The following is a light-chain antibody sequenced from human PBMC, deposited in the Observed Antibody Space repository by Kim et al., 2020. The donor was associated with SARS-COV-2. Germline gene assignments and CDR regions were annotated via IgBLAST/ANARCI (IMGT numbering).Light chain of an antibody. Sequence: AYGGDRVTITCRASQGISNYLAWYQQKPGKVPQLLIYAASTLQSGVPSRFSGSGSGTYFTLIISSLQPEDVATYYCLKYNSAPWTFGQGTKVDIK. J-gene: IGKJ1*01. CDR1: QGISNY. V-gene: IGKV1-27*01. CDR2: AAS. CDR3: LKYNSAPWT.